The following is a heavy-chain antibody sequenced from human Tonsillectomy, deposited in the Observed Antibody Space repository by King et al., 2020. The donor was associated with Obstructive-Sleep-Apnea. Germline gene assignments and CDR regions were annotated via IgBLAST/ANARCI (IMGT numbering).Heavy chain of an antibody. J-gene: IGHJ4*02. CDR1: GFTFDDYA. D-gene: IGHD3-10*01. CDR2: ISWHSDHI. CDR3: AKPTLLVRGSFDY. V-gene: IGHV3-9*01. Sequence: EVQLVESGGGLVQPGRSLRLSCAASGFTFDDYAMHWVRQAPGKGLEWVSGISWHSDHICYADSVKGRFTISRDNAKNSLYLQMNSLRAEDTALYYCAKPTLLVRGSFDYWGQGTLVTVSS.